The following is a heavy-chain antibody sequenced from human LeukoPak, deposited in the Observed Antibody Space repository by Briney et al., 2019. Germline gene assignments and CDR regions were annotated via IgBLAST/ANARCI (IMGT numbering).Heavy chain of an antibody. CDR1: GFTFSNFA. J-gene: IGHJ1*01. CDR2: ITRSGGGT. Sequence: GGSLRLSCLASGFTFSNFAMHWVRQAPGKGLEYVSGITRSGGGTYYADSVQGRFTISRDSSKNTPYLQMSSLRPEDTAVHYCVYQVMGVVEWGQGTLVTVSS. D-gene: IGHD2-15*01. V-gene: IGHV3-64D*09. CDR3: VYQVMGVVE.